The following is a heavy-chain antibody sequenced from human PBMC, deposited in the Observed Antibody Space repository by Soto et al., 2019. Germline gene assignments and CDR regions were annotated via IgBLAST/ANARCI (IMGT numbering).Heavy chain of an antibody. V-gene: IGHV3-23*01. J-gene: IGHJ4*02. CDR3: AKRTEYYFDY. CDR2: ISSSGGSA. CDR1: RFTFSSYA. Sequence: EVQLLESGGGLVQPGGSLRLSCAASRFTFSSYAMNWVRQAPGKGPEWVSGISSSGGSAYYADSVKGRFTISRDNSKNTLYLQMNSLRADDTALYYCAKRTEYYFDYWGQGTLVTVSS.